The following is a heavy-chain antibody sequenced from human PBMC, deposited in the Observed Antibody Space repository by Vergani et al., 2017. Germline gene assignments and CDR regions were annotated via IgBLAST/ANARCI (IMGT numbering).Heavy chain of an antibody. Sequence: QVQLVESGGGLVKPGGSLRLSCAASGFTFSDYYMSWIRQAPGKGLEWVSYISSSGSTIYYADSVKGRITISRDNDKNSLYLQMNSLRAEDTAVYYCVRVRLRAAAGTRAHYYYGMDVWGQGTTVTVSS. D-gene: IGHD6-13*01. CDR2: ISSSGSTI. CDR3: VRVRLRAAAGTRAHYYYGMDV. V-gene: IGHV3-11*01. J-gene: IGHJ6*01. CDR1: GFTFSDYY.